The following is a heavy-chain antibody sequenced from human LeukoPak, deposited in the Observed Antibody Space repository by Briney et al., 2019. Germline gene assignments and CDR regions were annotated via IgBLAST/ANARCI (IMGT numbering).Heavy chain of an antibody. CDR3: ARDLDGDYGWHFDL. V-gene: IGHV3-21*01. Sequence: GGSLRVSCAASGFXFSSFSMNWVRQAPGKGLEWVSSISSSSNYIYYADSVRGRFTISRDNAKNSLSLQMNSLRVEDTAAYYCARDLDGDYGWHFDLWGRGTLVTVSS. CDR2: ISSSSNYI. D-gene: IGHD4-17*01. J-gene: IGHJ2*01. CDR1: GFXFSSFS.